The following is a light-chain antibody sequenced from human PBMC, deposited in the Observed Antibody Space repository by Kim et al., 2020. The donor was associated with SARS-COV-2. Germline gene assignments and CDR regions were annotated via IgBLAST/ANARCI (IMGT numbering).Light chain of an antibody. CDR3: QQHNEWPLT. CDR2: GAS. Sequence: GSQGERVTRTCRARQSISSNLAWYQQRPGQAPRPLIYGASTRATGIPARFSGSGSGTECTLTISGLQSEDFAVYYCQQHNEWPLTFGQGTKVDIK. CDR1: QSISSN. J-gene: IGKJ1*01. V-gene: IGKV3-15*01.